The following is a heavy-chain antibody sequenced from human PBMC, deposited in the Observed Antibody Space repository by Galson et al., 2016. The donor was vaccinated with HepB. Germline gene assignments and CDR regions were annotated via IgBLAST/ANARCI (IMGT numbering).Heavy chain of an antibody. CDR3: AKEGGSRLTMVRGALDPFDI. D-gene: IGHD3-10*01. J-gene: IGHJ3*02. CDR2: IRGSGGGT. CDR1: GFTFATYP. V-gene: IGHV3-23*01. Sequence: SLRLSCAGSGFTFATYPMSWVRQAPGKGLEWVSGIRGSGGGTDYADSVKGRFTISRDNSKNTLYLQMSSLRAEDTAVYYCAKEGGSRLTMVRGALDPFDICGHGTLVTVS.